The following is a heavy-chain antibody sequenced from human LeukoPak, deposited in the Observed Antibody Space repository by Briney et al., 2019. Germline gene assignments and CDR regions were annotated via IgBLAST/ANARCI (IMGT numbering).Heavy chain of an antibody. CDR1: GYTFTSYY. CDR2: INPSGGST. CDR3: ASPMGGSGCYSFDY. D-gene: IGHD6-19*01. Sequence: ASVKVSCKASGYTFTSYYMHWVRQAPGQGLEWLGIINPSGGSTTYAQKFQGRVTMTRDTSTSTVYMELSSLRSEDTAVYYCASPMGGSGCYSFDYGGQGPRATVSS. J-gene: IGHJ4*02. V-gene: IGHV1-46*01.